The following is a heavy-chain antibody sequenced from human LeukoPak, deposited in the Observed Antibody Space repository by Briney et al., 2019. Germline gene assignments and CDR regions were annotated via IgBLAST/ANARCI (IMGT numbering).Heavy chain of an antibody. CDR1: GFTFSSYS. Sequence: SGGSLRLSCAASGFTFSSYSMNWVRQAPGKGLEWVSSISSSSSYIYYADSVKGRFTISRDNAKNSLYLQMKSLRAEDTAVYYCARLGYCSGGSCYENQHYYYGMDVWGQGTTVTVSS. D-gene: IGHD2-15*01. CDR3: ARLGYCSGGSCYENQHYYYGMDV. V-gene: IGHV3-21*01. J-gene: IGHJ6*02. CDR2: ISSSSSYI.